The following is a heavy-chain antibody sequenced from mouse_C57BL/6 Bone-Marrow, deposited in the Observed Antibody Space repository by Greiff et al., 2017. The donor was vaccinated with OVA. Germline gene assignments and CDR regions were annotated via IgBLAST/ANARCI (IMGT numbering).Heavy chain of an antibody. CDR1: GYTFTNYW. CDR3: ARWLLLAMDN. V-gene: IGHV1-63*01. Sequence: QVQLQQSGAELVRPGTSVKMSCKASGYTFTNYWIGWAKQRPGHGLEWIGDIYPGGGYTNYIEKFKGKATLSADKSSSTAYMQFSSLTAEDSAIYYCARWLLLAMDNWGQGNSVTVSS. J-gene: IGHJ4*01. CDR2: IYPGGGYT. D-gene: IGHD2-3*01.